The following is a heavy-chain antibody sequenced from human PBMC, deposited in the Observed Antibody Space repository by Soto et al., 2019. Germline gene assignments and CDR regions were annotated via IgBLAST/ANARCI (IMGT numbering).Heavy chain of an antibody. Sequence: SETLSLTCTVSGGSIRDSYWTWIRQPPGKGLEWIGYVSSSGTTKYSPSLKSRVTMSVDTSKNQFSLKVNSVTAADTAVYYCARRYGSAIDYWGQGTLVTVSS. D-gene: IGHD1-26*01. CDR1: GGSIRDSY. CDR2: VSSSGTT. CDR3: ARRYGSAIDY. J-gene: IGHJ4*02. V-gene: IGHV4-59*01.